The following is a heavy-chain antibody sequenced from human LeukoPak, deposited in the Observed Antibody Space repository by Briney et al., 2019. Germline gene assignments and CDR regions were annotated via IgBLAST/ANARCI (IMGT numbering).Heavy chain of an antibody. CDR3: EREGGFDVFDY. J-gene: IGHJ4*02. D-gene: IGHD5-12*01. CDR1: GLIFSSYS. V-gene: IGHV3-21*01. CDR2: ISSSSSYI. Sequence: PGGSLRLSCAASGLIFSSYSMNWVRQAPGKGLAWVSSISSSSSYIYYADSVKGRVTISRDNAKNSLYLQMNSLRAEDTAVYYCEREGGFDVFDYTGEGTLVTVSS.